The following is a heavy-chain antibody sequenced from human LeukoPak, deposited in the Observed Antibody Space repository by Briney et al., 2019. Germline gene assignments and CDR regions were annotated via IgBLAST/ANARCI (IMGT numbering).Heavy chain of an antibody. V-gene: IGHV3-7*03. CDR1: GFTFSSYW. Sequence: GGSLRLSCAPSGFTFSSYWMSWVRQAPGKGLGWVANIKQDGSEKYYVDSVKGRFTISRDNGKNSLYLQMNSLRAEDTAVYYCARKAYGLDVWGKGTTVTVSS. J-gene: IGHJ6*04. CDR3: ARKAYGLDV. CDR2: IKQDGSEK.